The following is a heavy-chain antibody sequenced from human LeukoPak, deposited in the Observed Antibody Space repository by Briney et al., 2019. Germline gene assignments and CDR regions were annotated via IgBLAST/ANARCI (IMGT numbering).Heavy chain of an antibody. CDR2: IYYSGST. CDR3: ARTWIPVPFDY. D-gene: IGHD5-18*01. V-gene: IGHV4-39*01. J-gene: IGHJ4*02. CDR1: GGCSSCSSYY. Sequence: PSETLSFTCSVSGGCSSCSSYYWRWIRQPPGKGLEWIGSIYYSGSTYYNASLKSRVTISVDTSKTQFSLKLSSVTAADTAVYYCARTWIPVPFDYWGQGTLVTVSS.